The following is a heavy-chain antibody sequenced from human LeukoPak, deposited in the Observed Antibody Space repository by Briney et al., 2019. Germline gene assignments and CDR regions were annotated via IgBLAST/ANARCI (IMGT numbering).Heavy chain of an antibody. CDR2: ISGYQGST. CDR1: GYTFTHYG. Sequence: ASVKVFCKASGYTFTHYGITWVRQAPGQGLEWMGWISGYQGSTKYAQNFQGRVTMTIDTYTSTAYMDVRRLRSDDTAIYFCARSALGTNTAGPFNYWGQGTLVAVST. CDR3: ARSALGTNTAGPFNY. V-gene: IGHV1-18*01. D-gene: IGHD5-24*01. J-gene: IGHJ4*02.